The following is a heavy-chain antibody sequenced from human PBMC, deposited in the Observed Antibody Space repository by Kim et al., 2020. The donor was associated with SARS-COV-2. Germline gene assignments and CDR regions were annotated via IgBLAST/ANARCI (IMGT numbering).Heavy chain of an antibody. Sequence: SETLSLTCTVSGDSIISGDFYWSWIRQHPGKGLEWIGYVSYSGRSYCNPSLRSRITISVDTSKNQFSLRVSSVTAADTAVYYCVRGPSTRPPPQFDYWGQGALVTVSS. CDR1: GDSIISGDFY. V-gene: IGHV4-31*03. CDR2: VSYSGRS. D-gene: IGHD2-15*01. J-gene: IGHJ4*02. CDR3: VRGPSTRPPPQFDY.